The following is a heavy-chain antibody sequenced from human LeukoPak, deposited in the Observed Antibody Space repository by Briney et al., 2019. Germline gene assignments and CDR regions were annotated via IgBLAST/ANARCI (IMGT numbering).Heavy chain of an antibody. J-gene: IGHJ6*03. CDR3: ASFYCSGGSCYQYYYYYYMDV. CDR2: IYYSGST. D-gene: IGHD2-15*01. CDR1: GGSISSRSYY. V-gene: IGHV4-39*01. Sequence: SETLSLTCTVSGGSISSRSYYWGWIRQPPGKGLEWIGIIYYSGSTYSNPSLRSRVTISVDTSKNQFSLKLSSVTATDTAVYYCASFYCSGGSCYQYYYYYYMDVWGKGTTVTISS.